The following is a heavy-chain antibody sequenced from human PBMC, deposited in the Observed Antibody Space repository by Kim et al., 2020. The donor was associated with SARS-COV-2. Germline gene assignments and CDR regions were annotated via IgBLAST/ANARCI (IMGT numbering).Heavy chain of an antibody. CDR1: GFTFSSYS. J-gene: IGHJ6*02. D-gene: IGHD2-2*01. Sequence: GGSLRLSCAASGFTFSSYSMNWVRQAPGKGLEWVSSISSSSSYIYYADSVKGRFTISRDNAKNSLYLQMNSLRAEDTAVYYCAREEYQLLSGRHYYYGMDVWGQGTTVTVSS. V-gene: IGHV3-21*01. CDR2: ISSSSSYI. CDR3: AREEYQLLSGRHYYYGMDV.